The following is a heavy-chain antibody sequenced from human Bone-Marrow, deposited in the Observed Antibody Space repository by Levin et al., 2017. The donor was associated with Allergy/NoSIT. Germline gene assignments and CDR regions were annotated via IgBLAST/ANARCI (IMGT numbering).Heavy chain of an antibody. Sequence: SETLSLTCAVSGGSISRNKWWTWVRQPPGKGLEWIGEIYHNGTTNYNPSLKSRVTISVDKSKNQFSLKLTSVTAADTAVYFCARDEGYGDYNYYYYGMDVWGQGTTVTVSS. CDR1: GGSISRNKW. CDR3: ARDEGYGDYNYYYYGMDV. CDR2: IYHNGTT. V-gene: IGHV4-4*02. J-gene: IGHJ6*02. D-gene: IGHD4-17*01.